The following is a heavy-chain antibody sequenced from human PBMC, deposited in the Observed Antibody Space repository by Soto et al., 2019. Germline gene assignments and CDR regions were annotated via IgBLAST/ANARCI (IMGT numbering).Heavy chain of an antibody. CDR3: GGGPDYTNTYYYGMDV. J-gene: IGHJ6*02. CDR1: GFIFDSYA. CDR2: ISGSGHNT. D-gene: IGHD3-16*01. V-gene: IGHV3-23*01. Sequence: GGSLRLSCTASGFIFDSYAMSWVRQAPGKGLECISTISGSGHNTYYADSVKGRFTISRDSSKDTVYLQMNNLRADDTAVYFFGGGPDYTNTYYYGMDVWGQGTKVTVSS.